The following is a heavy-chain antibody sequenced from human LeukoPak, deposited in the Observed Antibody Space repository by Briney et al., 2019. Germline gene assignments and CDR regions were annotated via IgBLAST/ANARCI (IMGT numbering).Heavy chain of an antibody. V-gene: IGHV3-74*01. CDR3: ARDPAYSSGWYLYYYYYMDV. Sequence: PGGSLRLSCAASGFTFSSYWMHWVRQAPGKGLVWVSRINSDGSSTSYADSVKGRFTISRDNAKNTLYLQMNSLRAEDTAVYYCARDPAYSSGWYLYYYYYMDVWGKGTTVTVSS. D-gene: IGHD6-19*01. J-gene: IGHJ6*03. CDR2: INSDGSST. CDR1: GFTFSSYW.